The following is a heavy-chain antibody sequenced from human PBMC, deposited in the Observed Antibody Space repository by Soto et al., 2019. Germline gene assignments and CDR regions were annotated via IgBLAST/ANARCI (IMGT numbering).Heavy chain of an antibody. D-gene: IGHD6-19*01. J-gene: IGHJ6*02. CDR3: ARHKGQFSNGFTGAMDV. Sequence: GESLKISCNGSGYSFTNYWIGWVRQIPGKGLEWMGIIYPGDSDTRYSPSFQGQVTISADKSVSTAYLQWRSLKASDTAMYYCARHKGQFSNGFTGAMDVWGQGTTVTVSS. V-gene: IGHV5-51*01. CDR1: GYSFTNYW. CDR2: IYPGDSDT.